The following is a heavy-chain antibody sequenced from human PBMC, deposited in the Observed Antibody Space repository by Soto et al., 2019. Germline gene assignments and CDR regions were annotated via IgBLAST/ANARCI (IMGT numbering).Heavy chain of an antibody. V-gene: IGHV3-7*01. CDR1: GFTFSSYA. Sequence: GGSLRLSCAASGFTFSSYAMSWVRQAPGKGLEWVANIKQDGSEKYYVDTVKGRFTISRDNAKNSLYLQMNSLRAEDTAVYYCARFRTGNFDYWGQGTLVTVSS. CDR2: IKQDGSEK. CDR3: ARFRTGNFDY. J-gene: IGHJ4*02. D-gene: IGHD1-1*01.